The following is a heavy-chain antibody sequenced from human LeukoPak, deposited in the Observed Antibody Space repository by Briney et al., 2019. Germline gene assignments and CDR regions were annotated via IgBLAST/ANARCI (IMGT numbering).Heavy chain of an antibody. CDR3: TTDLGTYYHGSQRLIPIDY. Sequence: GGSLRLSCVDSGFTFTNAWMSWVRQAPGKGLEWVGRIKSKTDGETTNYAEPVRGRFTISRDDSKSAVYLQMNSLKIEDTAVYYCTTDLGTYYHGSQRLIPIDYWGQGTLVTVSS. V-gene: IGHV3-15*01. CDR2: IKSKTDGETT. D-gene: IGHD3-10*01. J-gene: IGHJ4*02. CDR1: GFTFTNAW.